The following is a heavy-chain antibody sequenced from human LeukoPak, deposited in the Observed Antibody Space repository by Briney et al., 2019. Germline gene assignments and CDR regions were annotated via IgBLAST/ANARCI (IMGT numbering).Heavy chain of an antibody. J-gene: IGHJ4*02. CDR1: GGTFSSYA. Sequence: ASVKVSCKASGGTFSSYAISWVRQAPGQGLGWMGRIIPILGIANYAQKFQGRVTITADKSTSTAYMELSSLRSEDTAVYYCARDTLYGSGSYSDYWGQGTLVTVSS. CDR3: ARDTLYGSGSYSDY. CDR2: IIPILGIA. D-gene: IGHD3-10*01. V-gene: IGHV1-69*04.